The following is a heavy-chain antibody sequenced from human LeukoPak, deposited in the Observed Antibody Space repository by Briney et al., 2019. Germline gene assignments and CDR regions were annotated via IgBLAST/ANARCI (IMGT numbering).Heavy chain of an antibody. CDR2: INHSGST. J-gene: IGHJ3*02. CDR3: ARGQGATAFDI. V-gene: IGHV4-34*01. D-gene: IGHD3-16*01. CDR1: GGSFSGYY. Sequence: SETLSLTCAVYGGSFSGYYWSWIRQPPGKGLEWIGEINHSGSTNYNPSLKSRVTISVDTSKNQFSLKLSSVTAADTAVYYCARGQGATAFDIWGQGTIVTVSS.